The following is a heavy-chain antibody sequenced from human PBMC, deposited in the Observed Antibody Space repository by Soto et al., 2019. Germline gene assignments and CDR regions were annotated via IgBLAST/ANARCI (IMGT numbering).Heavy chain of an antibody. V-gene: IGHV3-15*07. CDR3: TTRVVVTAILVDY. CDR2: IKSKTDGGTT. Sequence: GGSLRLSCAASGFTFSNAWMNWVRQAPGKGLEWVGRIKSKTDGGTTDYATPVKGRFTISRDDSKNTLYLQMNSLKTEDTAVYYCTTRVVVTAILVDYWGQGTLVTVSS. J-gene: IGHJ4*02. CDR1: GFTFSNAW. D-gene: IGHD2-21*02.